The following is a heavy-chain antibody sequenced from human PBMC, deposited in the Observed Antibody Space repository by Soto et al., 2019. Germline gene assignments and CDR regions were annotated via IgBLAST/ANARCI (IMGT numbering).Heavy chain of an antibody. CDR2: IFPVDSDT. J-gene: IGHJ4*02. CDR3: AIRGYTYGYYFSY. CDR1: GYTFTSYW. V-gene: IGHV5-51*01. Sequence: PVGSLKLSCKGSGYTFTSYWICWVRQMPGKGLEWMGIIFPVDSDTTYSPSFQGQVTISADKSITTAYLQWSSLKASDTAMYYCAIRGYTYGYYFSYWGQGTLVTVSS. D-gene: IGHD5-18*01.